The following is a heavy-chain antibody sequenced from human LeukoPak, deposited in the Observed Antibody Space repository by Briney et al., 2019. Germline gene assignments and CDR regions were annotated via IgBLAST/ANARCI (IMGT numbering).Heavy chain of an antibody. CDR2: ISAYNGNT. J-gene: IGHJ6*03. D-gene: IGHD6-6*01. Sequence: ASVKVSCKASGYTFTGYGISWVRQAPGQGLEWMGWISAYNGNTNYAQKLQGRVTMTTDTSTSTAYMELRSLRSDDTAVYYCARLVAARPDYYYYYYMDVWGKGTTVTVSS. CDR1: GYTFTGYG. CDR3: ARLVAARPDYYYYYYMDV. V-gene: IGHV1-18*01.